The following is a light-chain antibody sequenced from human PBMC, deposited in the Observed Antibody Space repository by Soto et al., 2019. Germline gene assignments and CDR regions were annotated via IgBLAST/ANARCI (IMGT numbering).Light chain of an antibody. V-gene: IGLV4-69*02. CDR3: QTWGAGIMV. CDR1: SGHTNYA. J-gene: IGLJ3*02. Sequence: QLVLTQSPPASASLGASVKLTCTLSSGHTNYAITWHQQQPNKGPRYLMKVNSDGSRIRGDGLPDRFSGSSSGAERYLTIASLQSEDEADYYCQTWGAGIMVFGGGTKLTVL. CDR2: VNSDGSR.